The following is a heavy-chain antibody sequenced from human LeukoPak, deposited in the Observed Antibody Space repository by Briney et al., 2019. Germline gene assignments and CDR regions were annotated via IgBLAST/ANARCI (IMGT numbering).Heavy chain of an antibody. J-gene: IGHJ4*02. Sequence: GGSLRLSCATSGFTFSSYSMSWVRQAPGKGLEWVSYISSSGSTIYYAAFVKGRFIISRDNARKSVSLQMNSLRDEDTAVYYCARTTVFDYWGQGTLVTVSS. CDR2: ISSSGSTI. CDR3: ARTTVFDY. D-gene: IGHD1-14*01. V-gene: IGHV3-48*02. CDR1: GFTFSSYS.